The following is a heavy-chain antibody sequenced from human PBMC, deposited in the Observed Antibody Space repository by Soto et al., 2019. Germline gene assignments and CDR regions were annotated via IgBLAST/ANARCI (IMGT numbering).Heavy chain of an antibody. V-gene: IGHV5-10-1*01. D-gene: IGHD6-6*01. CDR2: IDPSDSYT. CDR3: ASRSSIGARLHDFDL. CDR1: GYSFTSYW. Sequence: ESLKLSCKGYGYSFTSYWISWVRQMPGKALEWMGRIDPSDSYTNYSPAFQGHVTISADKSISTAYLQWSSLKASDTAMYYCASRSSIGARLHDFDLWGQGTMLTVAS. J-gene: IGHJ3*01.